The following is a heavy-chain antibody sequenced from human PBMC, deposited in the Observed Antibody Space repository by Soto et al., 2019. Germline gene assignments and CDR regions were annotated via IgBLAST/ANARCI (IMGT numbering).Heavy chain of an antibody. D-gene: IGHD5-12*01. CDR2: IWYDGSNK. V-gene: IGHV3-33*01. CDR1: GFTFSSYG. CDR3: ARDIISGWLPPAKAFDY. Sequence: GGSLRLSCAASGFTFSSYGMHWVRQAPGKGLEWVAVIWYDGSNKYYADSVKGRFTISRDNSKNTLYLQMNSLRAEDTAVYYCARDIISGWLPPAKAFDYWGQGTLVTVSS. J-gene: IGHJ4*02.